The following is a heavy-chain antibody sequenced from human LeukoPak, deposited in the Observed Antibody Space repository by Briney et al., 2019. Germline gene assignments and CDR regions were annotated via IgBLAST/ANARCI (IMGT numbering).Heavy chain of an antibody. CDR2: ISSSSSYI. J-gene: IGHJ4*02. CDR3: AGGADILTGYVTFDY. V-gene: IGHV3-21*01. CDR1: GFTFSSFS. Sequence: GGSLRLSCAASGFTFSSFSMNWVRQAPGKGLEWVSSISSSSSYIYYADSVKGRFTISRDNAKNSLYLQMNSLRAEDTAVYYCAGGADILTGYVTFDYWGQGSLVTVSS. D-gene: IGHD3-9*01.